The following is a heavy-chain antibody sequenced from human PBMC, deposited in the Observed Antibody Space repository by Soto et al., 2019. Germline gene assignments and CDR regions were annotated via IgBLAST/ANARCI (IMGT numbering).Heavy chain of an antibody. V-gene: IGHV3-30*18. CDR3: AKDQFGESYAMDV. D-gene: IGHD3-10*01. CDR1: GFTFSGYG. Sequence: PXVSLRLSCAASGFTFSGYGMHWVRQAPGKGLEWVAVISYDGSNKYYADSVKGRFTISRDNSKNTLYLQMNSLRAEDTAVYYCAKDQFGESYAMDVWGQGTTVTVSS. CDR2: ISYDGSNK. J-gene: IGHJ6*02.